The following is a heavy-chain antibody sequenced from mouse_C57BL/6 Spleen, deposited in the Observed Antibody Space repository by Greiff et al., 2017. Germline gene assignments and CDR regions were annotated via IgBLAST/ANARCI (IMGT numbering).Heavy chain of an antibody. J-gene: IGHJ3*01. CDR3: ASWAWFAY. V-gene: IGHV5-17*01. CDR2: ISSGSSTI. CDR1: GFTFSDYG. Sequence: DVKLVESGGGLAKPGGSLKLSCEASGFTFSDYGMHWVSQAPEKGLEWFAYISSGSSTIYEADTVKGRLTISRDNAKNTLFLQMTSLRSEDTAMYYCASWAWFAYWGQGTLVTVSA.